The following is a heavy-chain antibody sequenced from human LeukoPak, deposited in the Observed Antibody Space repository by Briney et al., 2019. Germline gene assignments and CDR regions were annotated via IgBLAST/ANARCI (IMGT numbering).Heavy chain of an antibody. V-gene: IGHV3-48*03. CDR3: ASYDSSISLDY. D-gene: IGHD3-22*01. CDR2: ISSSGTTM. CDR1: GFTFSNYE. Sequence: PGGSLRLSCAASGFTFSNYEMNWVRQAPGKGLEWLSYISSSGTTMYYADSVKGRFTISRDNARNSPYLQMNSLRAEDTAVYHCASYDSSISLDYWGQGTLVTVSS. J-gene: IGHJ4*02.